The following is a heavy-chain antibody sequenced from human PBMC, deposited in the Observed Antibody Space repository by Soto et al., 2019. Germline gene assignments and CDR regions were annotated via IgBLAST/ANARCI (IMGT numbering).Heavy chain of an antibody. CDR1: GGTFSSYA. Sequence: QVQLVQSGAEVKKPGSSVKVSCKASGGTFSSYAISWVRQAPGQGLEWMGGIIPIFGTANYAQKFQGRVTITAVESARTAVMELSSLSSEDTAVYYCARDGRYCSGGSCYDYYSYGMDVWGQGTTVTVSS. J-gene: IGHJ6*02. D-gene: IGHD2-15*01. CDR3: ARDGRYCSGGSCYDYYSYGMDV. V-gene: IGHV1-69*12. CDR2: IIPIFGTA.